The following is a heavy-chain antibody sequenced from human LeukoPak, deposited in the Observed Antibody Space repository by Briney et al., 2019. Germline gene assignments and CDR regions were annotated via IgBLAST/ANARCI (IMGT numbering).Heavy chain of an antibody. CDR2: ISAYNGNT. CDR3: ARDREDFWSGYFYYFDY. D-gene: IGHD3-3*01. Sequence: ASVKVSCKASGYTFTSYGISWVRQAPGQGLEWMGWISAYNGNTNYAQKLQGRVTMTTDTSTSTAYMELRSLRSDDTAVYYCARDREDFWSGYFYYFDYWGQGTLVTASS. J-gene: IGHJ4*02. CDR1: GYTFTSYG. V-gene: IGHV1-18*01.